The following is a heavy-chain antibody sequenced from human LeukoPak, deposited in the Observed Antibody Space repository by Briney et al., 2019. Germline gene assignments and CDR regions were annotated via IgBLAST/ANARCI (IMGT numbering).Heavy chain of an antibody. Sequence: SETLSLTCTVSGGSISSYYWSWIRQPPGKGLEWSGYIYYSGSTNYNPSLKSRVTISVDTSKNQFSLKLSSVTAADTAVYYRASTRYCSSTSCPPADWFDPWGQGTLVTVSS. D-gene: IGHD2-2*01. CDR3: ASTRYCSSTSCPPADWFDP. CDR2: IYYSGST. V-gene: IGHV4-59*01. CDR1: GGSISSYY. J-gene: IGHJ5*02.